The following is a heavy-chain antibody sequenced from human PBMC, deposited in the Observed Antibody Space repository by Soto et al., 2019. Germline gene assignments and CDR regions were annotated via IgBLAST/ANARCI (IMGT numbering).Heavy chain of an antibody. CDR1: GFSLSTSGVA. J-gene: IGHJ4*02. CDR3: AHRRRGNMAFDY. D-gene: IGHD3-10*01. CDR2: IYWDDDK. V-gene: IGHV2-5*02. Sequence: QITLKESGPTLVKPTQTLTLTCTFSGFSLSTSGVAVGWIRQPPGKALEWLALIYWDDDKRYSPSLKSRLTTTTDTSKNQEVLTMTNMDPVDTATYYCAHRRRGNMAFDYWGQGTLVTVSS.